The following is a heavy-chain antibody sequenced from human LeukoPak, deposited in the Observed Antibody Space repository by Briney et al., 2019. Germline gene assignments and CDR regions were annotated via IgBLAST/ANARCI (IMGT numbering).Heavy chain of an antibody. CDR2: INPKSGGT. J-gene: IGHJ4*02. CDR1: GYPFTGFY. D-gene: IGHD2-2*01. Sequence: ASVKVSCKASGYPFTGFYVHWVRQAPGQGLECMGWINPKSGGTNYAQKFQGRVTMTRDTSISTAYMELTRLGSDDTAVYYCASGSYCSITSCFNWGQGTLVTVSS. V-gene: IGHV1-2*02. CDR3: ASGSYCSITSCFN.